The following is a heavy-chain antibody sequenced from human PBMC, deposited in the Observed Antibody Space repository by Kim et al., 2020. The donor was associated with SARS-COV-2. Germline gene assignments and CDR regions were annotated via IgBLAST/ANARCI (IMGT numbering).Heavy chain of an antibody. CDR1: GGSISSYY. CDR3: ARETSITIFGVVTHASYFDY. Sequence: SETLSLTCTVSGGSISSYYWSWIRQPPGKGLEWIGYIYYSGSTNYNPSLKSRVTISVDTPKNQFSLKLSSVTAADTAVYYCARETSITIFGVVTHASYFDYWGQGTLVTVSS. D-gene: IGHD3-3*01. J-gene: IGHJ4*02. V-gene: IGHV4-59*01. CDR2: IYYSGST.